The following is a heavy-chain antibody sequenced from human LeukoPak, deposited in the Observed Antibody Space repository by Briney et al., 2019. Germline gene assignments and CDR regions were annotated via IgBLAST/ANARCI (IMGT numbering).Heavy chain of an antibody. D-gene: IGHD2-8*02. CDR3: AGSTGPLDY. Sequence: SETLSLTCAVYGGSFSGYYWSWIRQPPGKGLEWIGEINHSGSTNYNPSLKSRVTISVDTFKNQFSLKLSSVTAADTAVYYCAGSTGPLDYWGQGTLVTVSS. CDR1: GGSFSGYY. V-gene: IGHV4-34*01. CDR2: INHSGST. J-gene: IGHJ4*02.